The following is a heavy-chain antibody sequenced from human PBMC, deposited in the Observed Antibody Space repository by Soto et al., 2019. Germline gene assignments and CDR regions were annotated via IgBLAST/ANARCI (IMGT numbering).Heavy chain of an antibody. D-gene: IGHD3-22*01. CDR3: ARAPPTRTIVVMTLFEY. CDR2: ISYDGSNE. CDR1: GLTDSSHT. J-gene: IGHJ4*02. V-gene: IGHV3-30-3*01. Sequence: GGSLKLSCTACGLTDSSHTKHWVRQAPGKGLEWVAVISYDGSNEYYADSVRGRFTISRDNPKNTLYLQMNSLRAEDTAVYYCARAPPTRTIVVMTLFEYWRQGPLVTLAS.